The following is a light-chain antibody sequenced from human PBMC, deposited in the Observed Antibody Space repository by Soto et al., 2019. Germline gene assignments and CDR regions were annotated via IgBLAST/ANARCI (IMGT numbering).Light chain of an antibody. J-gene: IGKJ5*01. CDR3: QEYDGAPIT. V-gene: IGKV3-20*01. Sequence: EIVLTQSPDTLSLSPGARATLSCRASQSIRSERLAWYQQKPGQAPRLVIFDASNRASGMPERFSGSGSGTDFTLTIARLEPEDFAVYYCQEYDGAPITFGLGTRLEIK. CDR1: QSIRSER. CDR2: DAS.